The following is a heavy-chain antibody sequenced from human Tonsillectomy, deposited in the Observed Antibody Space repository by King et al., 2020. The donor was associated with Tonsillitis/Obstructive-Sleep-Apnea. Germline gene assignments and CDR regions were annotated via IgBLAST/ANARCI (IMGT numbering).Heavy chain of an antibody. CDR3: ARQAGTAHLDY. CDR2: IYDSGGT. D-gene: IGHD2-21*02. V-gene: IGHV4-39*01. J-gene: IGHJ4*02. Sequence: QLQESGPGLVKPSETLSLTCTVSGGPISSSSYFWGWIRQPPGKGLEWIGSIYDSGGTYYNPSLKSRVTISVDTSKNQFSLNLSSVTAADTALYYCARQAGTAHLDYWGQGTLVTVSS. CDR1: GGPISSSSYF.